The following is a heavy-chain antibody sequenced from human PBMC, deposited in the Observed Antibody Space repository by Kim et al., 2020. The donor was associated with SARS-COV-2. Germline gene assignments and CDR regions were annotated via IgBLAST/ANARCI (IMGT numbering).Heavy chain of an antibody. Sequence: GGSLRLSCAASGFTFSTYAMSWVRQAPGKGLEWVSAISGRGDRRYYADSVKGRSTISRDNSKNTLYLQMNSLTAEDTAVYYCAKEGGLVPGGDYWGQGTLVTVSS. CDR3: AKEGGLVPGGDY. CDR1: GFTFSTYA. V-gene: IGHV3-23*01. J-gene: IGHJ4*02. D-gene: IGHD6-13*01. CDR2: ISGRGDRR.